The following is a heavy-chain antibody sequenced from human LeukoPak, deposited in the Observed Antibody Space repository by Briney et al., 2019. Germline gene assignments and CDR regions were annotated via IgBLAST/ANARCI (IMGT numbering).Heavy chain of an antibody. D-gene: IGHD4-17*01. Sequence: SVKVSCKASGYTFTGYYMHWVRQAPGQGLEWMGWINPNSGGTNYAQKFQGRVTMTRDTSISTAYMELSRLRSDDTAVYYCAREGGSDYGAFDIWGQGTMVTVSS. CDR3: AREGGSDYGAFDI. J-gene: IGHJ3*02. CDR1: GYTFTGYY. CDR2: INPNSGGT. V-gene: IGHV1-2*02.